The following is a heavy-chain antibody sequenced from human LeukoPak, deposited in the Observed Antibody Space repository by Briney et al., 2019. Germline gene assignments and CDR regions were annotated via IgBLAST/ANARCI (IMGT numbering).Heavy chain of an antibody. D-gene: IGHD1-1*01. CDR1: EFTFSNYW. V-gene: IGHV3-74*01. CDR3: ARSNWPYYFDY. Sequence: GGSLRLSCAASEFTFSNYWMHWVRQAPGKGLVWVSWITGDGSSTRYADSVKCRFTISRDNAKNTLYLQVNSLRAEDTAVYYCARSNWPYYFDYWGQGALVTVSS. J-gene: IGHJ4*02. CDR2: ITGDGSST.